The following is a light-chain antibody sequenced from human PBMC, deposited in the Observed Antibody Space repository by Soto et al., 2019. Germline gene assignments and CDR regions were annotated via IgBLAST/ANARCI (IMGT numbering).Light chain of an antibody. CDR1: SSDVGAYNY. J-gene: IGLJ3*02. Sequence: QSALTQPPSASGSPGQSVTISCTGTSSDVGAYNYVSWYQQYPGKAPKLMIYEVNKRPSGVPDRFSGSKSGKTASLTVSGXXXXXXXXYXCTSYAGSNIWVFGGGTQLTVL. CDR2: EVN. V-gene: IGLV2-8*01. CDR3: TSYAGSNIWV.